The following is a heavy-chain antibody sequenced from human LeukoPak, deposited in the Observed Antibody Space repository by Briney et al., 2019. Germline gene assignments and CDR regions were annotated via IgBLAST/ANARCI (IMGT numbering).Heavy chain of an antibody. CDR2: ISGSGGST. CDR3: AKDEYSSSYYFDY. D-gene: IGHD6-6*01. V-gene: IGHV3-23*01. J-gene: IGHJ4*02. CDR1: GFTFDDYA. Sequence: GGSLRLSCAASGFTFDDYAMSWVRQAPGKGLEWVSAISGSGGSTYYADSVKGRFTISRDNSKDTLYLQMNSLRAEDTAVYYCAKDEYSSSYYFDYWGQGTLVTVSS.